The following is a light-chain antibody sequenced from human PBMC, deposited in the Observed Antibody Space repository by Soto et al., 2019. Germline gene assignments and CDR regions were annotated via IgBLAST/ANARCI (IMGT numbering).Light chain of an antibody. V-gene: IGLV2-23*01. Sequence: QSALTQPASVSGSPGQTITISCTGTSSDVGSYNLVSWYQQHPGKAPQLMIYEGSKRPSGVSNRFSGSKSGNTASLTISGLQAKDEADYYCCSYAGSSTLVFGGGTKLTVL. CDR1: SSDVGSYNL. CDR3: CSYAGSSTLV. CDR2: EGS. J-gene: IGLJ2*01.